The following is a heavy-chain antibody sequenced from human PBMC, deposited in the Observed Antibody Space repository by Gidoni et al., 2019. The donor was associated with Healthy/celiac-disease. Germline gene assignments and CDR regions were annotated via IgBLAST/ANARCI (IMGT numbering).Heavy chain of an antibody. CDR1: GGSISSGGYY. J-gene: IGHJ4*02. V-gene: IGHV4-31*03. D-gene: IGHD3-22*01. CDR3: ASLYDSSGYYPIDYFDY. CDR2: IYYSGST. Sequence: QVQLQESGPGLVKPSQTLSLTCTVSGGSISSGGYYWSWIRQHPGKGLEWIGCIYYSGSTYYNPSLKSRVTISVDTSKNQFSLKLSSVTAADTAVYYCASLYDSSGYYPIDYFDYWGQGTLVTVSS.